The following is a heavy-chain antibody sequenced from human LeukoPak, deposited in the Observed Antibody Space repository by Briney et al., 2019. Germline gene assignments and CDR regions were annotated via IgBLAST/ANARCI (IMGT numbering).Heavy chain of an antibody. CDR3: ARDTVVVVSATSLFDY. Sequence: GGSLRLSCAASGFTFSRYWMSWVRQAPGRGLEWVANIKQDGSEKYYVDSVKGRFTIYRDNAKNSLYLQMNSLRAEDTAVFYCARDTVVVVSATSLFDYWGQGTLVTVSS. CDR2: IKQDGSEK. D-gene: IGHD2-15*01. J-gene: IGHJ4*02. V-gene: IGHV3-7*05. CDR1: GFTFSRYW.